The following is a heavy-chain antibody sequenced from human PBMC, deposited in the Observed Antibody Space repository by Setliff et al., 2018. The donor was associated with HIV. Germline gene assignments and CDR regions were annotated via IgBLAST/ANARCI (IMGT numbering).Heavy chain of an antibody. CDR1: GGSIRNGLYY. V-gene: IGHV4-39*07. Sequence: SETLSLTCTVSGGSIRNGLYYWHWIRQPPGKGLEWIGSVYHRGGTFNNPSLKSRVVMSVDTSKNQFSLKLTSVTAADTATYYCARDTGVNVAPDGRGYHTFDFWGRGTMVTVS. D-gene: IGHD2-8*02. CDR2: VYHRGGT. J-gene: IGHJ3*01. CDR3: ARDTGVNVAPDGRGYHTFDF.